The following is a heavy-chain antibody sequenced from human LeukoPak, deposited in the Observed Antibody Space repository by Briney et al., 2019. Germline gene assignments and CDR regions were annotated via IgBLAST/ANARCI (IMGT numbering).Heavy chain of an antibody. J-gene: IGHJ4*02. V-gene: IGHV4-59*01. CDR2: IYYSGST. Sequence: PSETLSLTCTVSGGSISSYYWSWIRQPPGKGLEWIGYIYYSGSTNYNPSLKSRVTISVDTSKNQFSLKLSSVTAADTAVYYCARTDSSGSYYFDYWGQGTLVTVSS. D-gene: IGHD3-22*01. CDR1: GGSISSYY. CDR3: ARTDSSGSYYFDY.